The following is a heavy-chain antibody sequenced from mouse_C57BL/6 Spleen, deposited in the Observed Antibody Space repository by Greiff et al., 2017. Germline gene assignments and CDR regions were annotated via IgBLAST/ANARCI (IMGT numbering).Heavy chain of an antibody. D-gene: IGHD3-2*01. CDR3: ARSLRQRGLAY. V-gene: IGHV1-61*01. J-gene: IGHJ3*01. CDR1: GYTFTSYW. Sequence: VQLQQPGAELVRPGSSVKLSCKASGYTFTSYWMDWVKQRPGQGLEWIGNIYPSDGETHYNQKFKDKATLTVDKASSTAYMQLSRLTSQDSAVYYCARSLRQRGLAYWGQGTLVTVSA. CDR2: IYPSDGET.